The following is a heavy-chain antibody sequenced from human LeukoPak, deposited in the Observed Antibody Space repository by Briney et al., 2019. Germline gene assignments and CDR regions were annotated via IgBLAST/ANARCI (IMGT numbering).Heavy chain of an antibody. V-gene: IGHV3-33*01. CDR1: GFTFSSYG. CDR2: IWYDGSNK. J-gene: IGHJ3*02. Sequence: PGGSLRLSCAASGFTFSSYGMHWVRQAPGKGLEWVAVIWYDGSNKYYADSVKGRFTISRDNSKNTPYLQMNSLRAEDTAVYYCAREYGDYTGGAFDIWGQGTMVTVSS. D-gene: IGHD4-17*01. CDR3: AREYGDYTGGAFDI.